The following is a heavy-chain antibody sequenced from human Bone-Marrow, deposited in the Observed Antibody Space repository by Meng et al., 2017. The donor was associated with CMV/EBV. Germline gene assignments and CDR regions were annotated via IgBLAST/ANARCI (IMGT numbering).Heavy chain of an antibody. CDR1: GYTFTGYY. J-gene: IGHJ6*02. CDR3: ARGWKGVRLEYGMDV. D-gene: IGHD3-10*01. V-gene: IGHV1-2*02. CDR2: INPNSGGT. Sequence: ASVKVSCKASGYTFTGYYMHWVRQAPGQGLEWMGWINPNSGGTNYAQKFQGRVTMARDTSISTAYMELSRMRSDDTAVYYCARGWKGVRLEYGMDVWGQGTTVTVSS.